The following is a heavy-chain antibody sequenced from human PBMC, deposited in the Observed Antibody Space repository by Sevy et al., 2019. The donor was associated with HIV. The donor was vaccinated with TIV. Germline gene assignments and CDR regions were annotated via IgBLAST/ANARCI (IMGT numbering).Heavy chain of an antibody. V-gene: IGHV3-7*01. Sequence: GGSLRLSCAASAFTFSSYWMTWVRQAPGKGLEWVANINQDGSEENYVDSGKGRFTIFRDNAKNSLFLQMNSLRAEDTAVYYCARTGSYADTYYYYYAMDVWGPGTTVTVSS. CDR3: ARTGSYADTYYYYYAMDV. J-gene: IGHJ6*02. CDR2: INQDGSEE. D-gene: IGHD3-16*01. CDR1: AFTFSSYW.